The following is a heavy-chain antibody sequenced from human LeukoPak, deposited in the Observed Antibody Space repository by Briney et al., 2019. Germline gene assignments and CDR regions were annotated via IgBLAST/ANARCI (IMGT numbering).Heavy chain of an antibody. CDR3: ARDRGYSYGYSDY. CDR2: ISSSSSTI. D-gene: IGHD5-18*01. CDR1: GFTFSSYS. Sequence: GGSLRLSCAASGFTFSSYSMNWVRQAPGKGLEWVSYISSSSSTIYYADSVKGRFTISRDNAKNSLHLQMNSLRDEDTAVYYCARDRGYSYGYSDYWGQGTLVTVSS. V-gene: IGHV3-48*02. J-gene: IGHJ4*02.